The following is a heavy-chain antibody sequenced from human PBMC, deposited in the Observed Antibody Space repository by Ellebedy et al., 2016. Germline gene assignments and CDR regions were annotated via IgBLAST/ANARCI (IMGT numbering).Heavy chain of an antibody. Sequence: LRLSCTVSGGSISSGGYYWSWIRQHPGKGLEWIGYIYYSGSTYYNPSLKSRVTISVDTSKNQFSLKLSSVTAAETAVYYCARGGDGYISSGTSDAFDIWGQGTMVTVSS. V-gene: IGHV4-31*03. CDR2: IYYSGST. CDR3: ARGGDGYISSGTSDAFDI. CDR1: GGSISSGGYY. D-gene: IGHD5-24*01. J-gene: IGHJ3*02.